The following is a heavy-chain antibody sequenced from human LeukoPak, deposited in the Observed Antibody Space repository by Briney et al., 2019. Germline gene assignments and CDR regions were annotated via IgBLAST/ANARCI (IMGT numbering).Heavy chain of an antibody. J-gene: IGHJ3*02. D-gene: IGHD1-1*01. Sequence: GGSLRLSCAPSGFIIVNAWMNWVRQAPGKGLEWVGRIKSKAYGGTTDYAAPVKGRFTISRAGSALYLQMNSLKTEDTAVYYCTTVYGGNDIASDIWGQGTTVTVSS. CDR2: IKSKAYGGTT. CDR1: GFIIVNAW. V-gene: IGHV3-15*01. CDR3: TTVYGGNDIASDI.